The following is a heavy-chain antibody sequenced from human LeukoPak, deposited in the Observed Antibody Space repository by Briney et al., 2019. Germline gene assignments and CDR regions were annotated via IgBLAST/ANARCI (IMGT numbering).Heavy chain of an antibody. CDR3: ARYNTMLFDY. V-gene: IGHV4-34*01. Sequence: SETLSLTCAVYGGPFSGYYWSWIRQPPGKGLEWIGEINHSGSTNYNPSLKSRVTISVDTSKNQFSLKLSSVTAADTAVYYCARYNTMLFDYWGQGTLVTVSS. J-gene: IGHJ4*02. CDR2: INHSGST. CDR1: GGPFSGYY. D-gene: IGHD3-16*01.